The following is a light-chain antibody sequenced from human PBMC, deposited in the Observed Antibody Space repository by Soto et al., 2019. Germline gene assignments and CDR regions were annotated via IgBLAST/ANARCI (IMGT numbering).Light chain of an antibody. J-gene: IGLJ3*02. CDR1: SSNIGSNY. CDR3: AAWDDSLSGWV. CDR2: RNN. Sequence: QSVLTQPPSASGTPGRNITISCSGSSSNIGSNYVYWYQHLPGTAPKLLIYRNNQRPSGVPDRFSGSKSGTSASLAISGLRSGDEADYYCAAWDDSLSGWVFGGGTQLTVL. V-gene: IGLV1-47*01.